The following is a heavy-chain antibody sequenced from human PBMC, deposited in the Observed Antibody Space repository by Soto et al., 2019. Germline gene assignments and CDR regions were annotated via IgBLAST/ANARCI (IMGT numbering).Heavy chain of an antibody. CDR3: ARGGALRPNGHVPLDF. J-gene: IGHJ4*02. D-gene: IGHD3-16*01. V-gene: IGHV4-30-2*01. CDR1: GDSITSGMYS. Sequence: QLMLQESGSGLVRPSQTLSLTCTVSGDSITSGMYSWSWIRQAPGKGLEWIGNIHVTGYTAFSPSLRRRVTMSVAKSRNQFSLNLNSVTAADTAVYFCARGGALRPNGHVPLDFWGQGTLVTVSS. CDR2: IHVTGYT.